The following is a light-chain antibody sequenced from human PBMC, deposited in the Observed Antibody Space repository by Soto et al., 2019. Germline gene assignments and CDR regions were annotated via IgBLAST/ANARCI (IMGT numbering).Light chain of an antibody. Sequence: EIVMTQSPATLSVSPGERASLSCRASHSVSSNLAWYQQKPGQAPRLLIYGASTRATGIPAMFSGSGSGTEFTLTISSLQSEDFAVYHCQQYNNWPSYTFGQGTKLEIK. CDR2: GAS. CDR3: QQYNNWPSYT. V-gene: IGKV3-15*01. J-gene: IGKJ2*01. CDR1: HSVSSN.